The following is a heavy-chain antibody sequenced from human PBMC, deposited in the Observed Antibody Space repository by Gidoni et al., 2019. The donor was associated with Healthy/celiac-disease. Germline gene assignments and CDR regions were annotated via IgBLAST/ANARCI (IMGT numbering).Heavy chain of an antibody. V-gene: IGHV1-69*06. CDR3: ARDTPKSSGWSVPFDY. D-gene: IGHD6-19*01. CDR1: GLAFSSHA. J-gene: IGHJ4*02. CDR2: IIPSSGTA. Sequence: QVQLVQSGAEVKKPGSSVKVSCKASGLAFSSHASSWVRQATGQGLEWMGGIIPSSGTANYAQNFQGRVTITADKPTSTAYMELSSVRSEDTAGYYCARDTPKSSGWSVPFDYWGQGTLVTVSS.